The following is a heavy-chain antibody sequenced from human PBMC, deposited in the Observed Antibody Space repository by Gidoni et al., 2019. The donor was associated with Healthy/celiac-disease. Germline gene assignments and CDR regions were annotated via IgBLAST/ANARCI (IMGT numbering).Heavy chain of an antibody. CDR2: IYYSGST. CDR3: ARLSIPELGYFFDY. Sequence: QLQLQESGPGLVQPSETLSPTCTVSGGPLSSSRYYWGWIRQPPGKGLEWIGSIYYSGSTYYNPSLKSRVTISVDTSKNQFSLKLSSVTAADTAVYYCARLSIPELGYFFDYWGQGTLVTVSS. D-gene: IGHD2-21*01. CDR1: GGPLSSSRYY. V-gene: IGHV4-39*01. J-gene: IGHJ4*02.